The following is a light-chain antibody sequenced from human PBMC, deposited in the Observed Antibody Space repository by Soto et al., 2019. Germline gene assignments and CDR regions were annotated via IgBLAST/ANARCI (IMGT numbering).Light chain of an antibody. V-gene: IGLV2-14*01. CDR3: SSYTSSSTVV. Sequence: QSALTQPASVSGSPGQSITISFTGTSSDVGGYNYVSWYQQHPGKAPKLMIFDVRNRPSGVSDRFSGSKSGNTASLTISGLQAEDEADYYCSSYTSSSTVVFGGGTKLTVL. CDR2: DVR. CDR1: SSDVGGYNY. J-gene: IGLJ2*01.